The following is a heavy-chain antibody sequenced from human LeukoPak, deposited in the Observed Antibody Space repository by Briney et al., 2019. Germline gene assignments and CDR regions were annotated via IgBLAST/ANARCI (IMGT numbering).Heavy chain of an antibody. CDR3: TYTERWQAFDF. CDR2: FYSIDNSANT. V-gene: IGHV4-59*02. Sequence: SETLSLTCTVSGVSVIRHSWSWIRQPPGKELEWIGTFYSIDNSANTNYNPSLNSRVTISVDTSKNQFSLRLDSVTGADTAIYFCTYTERWQAFDFWGQGALVTVSS. D-gene: IGHD5-24*01. J-gene: IGHJ4*02. CDR1: GVSVIRHS.